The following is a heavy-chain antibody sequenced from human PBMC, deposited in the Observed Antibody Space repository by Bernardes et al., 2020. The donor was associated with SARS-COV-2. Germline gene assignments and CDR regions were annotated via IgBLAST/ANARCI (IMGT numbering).Heavy chain of an antibody. D-gene: IGHD3-3*01. CDR1: GYTFTSYG. CDR2: ISAYNGNT. CDR3: TTGGAITIFGVVIVMDAFDI. J-gene: IGHJ3*02. Sequence: ASVKVSCKASGYTFTSYGISWVRQAPGQGLEWMGWISAYNGNTNYAQKLQGRVTMTTDTSTSTAYMELRSLRSDDTAVYYCTTGGAITIFGVVIVMDAFDIWGQGTMVTVSS. V-gene: IGHV1-18*04.